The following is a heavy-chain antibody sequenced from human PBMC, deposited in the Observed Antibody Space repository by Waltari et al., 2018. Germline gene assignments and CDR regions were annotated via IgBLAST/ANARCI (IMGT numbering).Heavy chain of an antibody. D-gene: IGHD7-27*01. V-gene: IGHV3-21*01. CDR3: VSGGWGFYFDY. J-gene: IGHJ4*02. CDR1: GSGSSSYS. Sequence: EVQLVESGGGLVKPGGSLRLSGGASGSGSSSYSMNWVRQAPGKGLEWVSSISSSTTYIHYADSVKGRFTISRDNAKNSLYLQMNSLRVEDTAVYYCVSGGWGFYFDYWGQGTVVTVSS. CDR2: ISSSTTYI.